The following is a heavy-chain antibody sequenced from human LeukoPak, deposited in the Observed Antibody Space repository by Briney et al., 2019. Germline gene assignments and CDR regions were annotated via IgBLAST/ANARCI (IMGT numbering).Heavy chain of an antibody. CDR2: INYSGST. CDR1: GGSISSSSYY. V-gene: IGHV4-39*01. Sequence: PSETLSLTCTVSGGSISSSSYYWGWIRQPPGKGLEWIGSINYSGSTYYNPSLKSRVTISVDTSKNQFSLKLSSVTAADTAVYHCARHTWRGTTSRYYFDYWGQGTLVTVSS. CDR3: ARHTWRGTTSRYYFDY. J-gene: IGHJ4*02. D-gene: IGHD2-2*01.